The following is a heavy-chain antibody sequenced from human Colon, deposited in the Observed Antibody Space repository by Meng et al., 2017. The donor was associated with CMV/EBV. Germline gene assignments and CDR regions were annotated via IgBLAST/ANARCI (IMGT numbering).Heavy chain of an antibody. CDR1: GGSLNSNYY. J-gene: IGHJ5*02. D-gene: IGHD2-21*01. V-gene: IGHV4-39*07. CDR3: ARRRSQSLIPWFDP. CDR2: VYFNGGS. Sequence: SETLSPTCTVSGGSLNSNYYWGWIRQSPEKGLEWIGNVYFNGGSYYNPSLKSRVTISLDTSKNQFSLNLTSVTAADTAVYYCARRRSQSLIPWFDPWGQGILVTVSS.